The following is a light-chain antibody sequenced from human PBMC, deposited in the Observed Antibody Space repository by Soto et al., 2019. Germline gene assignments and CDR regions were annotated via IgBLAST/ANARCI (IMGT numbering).Light chain of an antibody. V-gene: IGKV3-20*01. CDR2: GAS. CDR1: QSVSSSY. J-gene: IGKJ4*01. CDR3: QQYGSSPQLT. Sequence: EIVLTQSPGTLSLSPGERATLSCRASQSVSSSYLAWYQQKPGQAHRLLIYGASSRATGIPDRFSGSGSGTDFTLTISRLEPEDFAVYYCQQYGSSPQLTFGGGTKVEIK.